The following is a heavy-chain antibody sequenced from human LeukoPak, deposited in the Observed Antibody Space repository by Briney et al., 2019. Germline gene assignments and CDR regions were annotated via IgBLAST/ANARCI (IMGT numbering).Heavy chain of an antibody. Sequence: ASVKVSFKASGYTFTVYYMHWGRLAPGQGLEWMGWINPNSGGTNYAQKFQGRVTMTRDTSISTAYMELSRLRSDDTAVYYCARPYSGLAFDIWGQGTMVTVS. J-gene: IGHJ3*02. CDR1: GYTFTVYY. D-gene: IGHD5-12*01. CDR2: INPNSGGT. CDR3: ARPYSGLAFDI. V-gene: IGHV1-2*02.